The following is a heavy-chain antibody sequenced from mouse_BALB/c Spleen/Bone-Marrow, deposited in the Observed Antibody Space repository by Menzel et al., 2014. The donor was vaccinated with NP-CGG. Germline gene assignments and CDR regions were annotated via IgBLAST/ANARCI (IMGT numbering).Heavy chain of an antibody. CDR1: GFSLTSCG. Sequence: QVQLKQSGPGLVAPSQSLSITCTISGFSLTSCGVHWVRQPPGKGLEWLGVIWSDGSTTYNSALKSRLSNSKDNAKIQVFIKTNTLQTDDTAICYCARRPFNYWGQGTTLTVSS. CDR2: IWSDGST. V-gene: IGHV2-6-1*01. J-gene: IGHJ2*01. CDR3: ARRPFNY.